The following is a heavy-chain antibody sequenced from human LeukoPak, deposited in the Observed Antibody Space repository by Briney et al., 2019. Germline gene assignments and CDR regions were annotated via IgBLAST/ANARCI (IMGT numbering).Heavy chain of an antibody. CDR2: IHTNTGNP. V-gene: IGHV7-4-1*02. J-gene: IGHJ3*02. CDR1: GYTFTSYY. D-gene: IGHD3-10*01. Sequence: ASVKVSCKASGYTFTSYYMHWVRQAPGQGLEWMGWIHTNTGNPTYAQGFTGRFVFSLDTSVSTAYLQISSLKAEDTAVYYCARDRVLWPITDAFDIWGQGTMVTVSS. CDR3: ARDRVLWPITDAFDI.